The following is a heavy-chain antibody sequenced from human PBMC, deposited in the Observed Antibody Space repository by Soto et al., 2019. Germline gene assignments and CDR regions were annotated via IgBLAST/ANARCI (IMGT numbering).Heavy chain of an antibody. CDR3: ARGSVVQYWYFDL. D-gene: IGHD2-15*01. V-gene: IGHV4-59*01. CDR1: GGSINSYY. J-gene: IGHJ2*01. Sequence: QVQLQESGPGLVKPSETLSLTCTVSGGSINSYYWSWIRQPPGKALEWIGYIYYRGSPNYNPSLKRRVTISQDTSKNQFSLKLGSVTAADTAVYYCARGSVVQYWYFDLWGRGTLVTVSS. CDR2: IYYRGSP.